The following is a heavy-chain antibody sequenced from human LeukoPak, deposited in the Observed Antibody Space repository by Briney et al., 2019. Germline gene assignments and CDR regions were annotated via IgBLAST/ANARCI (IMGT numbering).Heavy chain of an antibody. CDR2: ISSSDTTV. D-gene: IGHD6-13*01. J-gene: IGHJ4*02. CDR1: GFTFSTYE. V-gene: IGHV3-48*03. Sequence: GGSLRLSCATSGFTFSTYEMNWVRQALGKGLERVSYISSSDTTVYYADSVKGRFTISRDNDKNSLYLQMNSLRAEDTAVYYCAGVDFWSRDSSSWYYFDYWGQGTLVTVSS. CDR3: AGVDFWSRDSSSWYYFDY.